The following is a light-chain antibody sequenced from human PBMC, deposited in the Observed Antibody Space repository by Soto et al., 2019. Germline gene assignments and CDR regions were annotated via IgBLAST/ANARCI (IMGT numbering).Light chain of an antibody. CDR2: RNN. V-gene: IGLV1-47*01. Sequence: QSVLTLPPSASGTPGQRVTISCSGSSSNIGSKYVYWYQQLPGTAPKLLMYRNNQRPSGVPDRFSGSKSGTSASLAISGLRPEDEADYYCAAWDAGMSGPAFGGGTKLTVL. CDR1: SSNIGSKY. CDR3: AAWDAGMSGPA. J-gene: IGLJ2*01.